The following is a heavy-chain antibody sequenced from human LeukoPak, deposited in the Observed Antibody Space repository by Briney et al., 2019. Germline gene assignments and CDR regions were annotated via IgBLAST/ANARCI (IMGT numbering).Heavy chain of an antibody. V-gene: IGHV3-7*01. Sequence: GGSLRLSCAASGFTFSSYGMHWVRQAPGKGLEWMANIKYDGSAKYYGDSVKGRFTFSRDNTRNSLYLQMNSLRAEDTAIYYCARVIVLVEGASDHFDYWGQGAPATVHS. J-gene: IGHJ4*02. D-gene: IGHD2-2*01. CDR3: ARVIVLVEGASDHFDY. CDR1: GFTFSSYG. CDR2: IKYDGSAK.